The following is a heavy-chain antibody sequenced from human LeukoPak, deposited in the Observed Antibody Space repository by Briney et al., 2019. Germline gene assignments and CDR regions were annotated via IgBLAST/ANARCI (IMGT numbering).Heavy chain of an antibody. D-gene: IGHD6-13*01. CDR1: GGSISSYY. J-gene: IGHJ6*03. CDR2: IYYSGGT. V-gene: IGHV4-59*08. Sequence: SETLSLTCTVSGGSISSYYWSWIRQPPGKGLEWIGYIYYSGGTNYNPSLKSRVTISVDTSKNQFSLKLSSVTAADTAVYYCARHRGSSWSPYYYYMDVWGKGTTVTVSS. CDR3: ARHRGSSWSPYYYYMDV.